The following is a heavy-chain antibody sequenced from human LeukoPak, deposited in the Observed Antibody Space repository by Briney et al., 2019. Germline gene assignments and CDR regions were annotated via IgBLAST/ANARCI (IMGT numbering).Heavy chain of an antibody. CDR2: IYYSGST. CDR3: ARHKGLNHLVPMDY. Sequence: SETLSLTCTVSGGSISSSSYYWGWIRPPPGKGLEWIGSIYYSGSTYYNPSLKSRVTISVDTSKNQFSLKLTSVTAADTAVYYCARHKGLNHLVPMDYWGQGTLVTVSS. CDR1: GGSISSSSYY. J-gene: IGHJ4*02. V-gene: IGHV4-39*01. D-gene: IGHD6-13*01.